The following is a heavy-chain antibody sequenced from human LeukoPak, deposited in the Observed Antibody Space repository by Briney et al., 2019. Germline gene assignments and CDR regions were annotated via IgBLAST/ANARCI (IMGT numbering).Heavy chain of an antibody. D-gene: IGHD3-3*01. CDR1: GGSFSGYY. J-gene: IGHJ5*02. CDR3: ARVFPSSTIFGVVIENWFDP. V-gene: IGHV4-34*01. CDR2: INHSGST. Sequence: SETLSLTCAVYGGSFSGYYWSWIRQPPGKGLEWIGEINHSGSTNYNPSLKSRVTISVDTSKNQLSLKLSSVTAADTAVYYCARVFPSSTIFGVVIENWFDPWGQGTLVTVSS.